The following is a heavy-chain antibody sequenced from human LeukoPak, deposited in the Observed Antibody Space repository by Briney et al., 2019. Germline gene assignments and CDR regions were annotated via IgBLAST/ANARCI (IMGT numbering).Heavy chain of an antibody. CDR2: INHSGST. J-gene: IGHJ4*02. V-gene: IGHV4-34*01. Sequence: SETLSLTCAVYGGSFSGYNWSWIRQPPGKGLEWIGEINHSGSTNYNPSLKSRVTISVDTSKNQFSLKLSSVTAADTAVYYCARVRISSSWYGGTDYFDYWGQGTLVTVSS. D-gene: IGHD6-13*01. CDR1: GGSFSGYN. CDR3: ARVRISSSWYGGTDYFDY.